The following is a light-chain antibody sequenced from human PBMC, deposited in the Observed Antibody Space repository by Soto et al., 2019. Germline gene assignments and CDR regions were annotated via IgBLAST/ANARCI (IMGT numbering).Light chain of an antibody. V-gene: IGLV2-8*01. CDR2: DVY. J-gene: IGLJ2*01. CDR1: SNDVGGYNY. CDR3: SSYAGSNIYVL. Sequence: QSVLTQPPSASGSPGQSVTISCTGSSNDVGGYNYVSWYQQQSGRAPRLLIYDVYKRPAGVPDRFSASKSGNTASLTVSGLQAEDEGDYYCSSYAGSNIYVLFGGGTKL.